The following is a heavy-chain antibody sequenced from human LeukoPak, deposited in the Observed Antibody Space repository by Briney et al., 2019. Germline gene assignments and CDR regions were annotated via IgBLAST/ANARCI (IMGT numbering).Heavy chain of an antibody. CDR3: AGDVLRRAFYARVV. CDR1: GFTFDDHA. J-gene: IGHJ6*02. CDR2: ITWYSGNI. V-gene: IGHV3-9*01. Sequence: QAGGSLRLSCVVSGFTFDDHAMHWVRQAPGKGLEWVASITWYSGNIGYADSVKGRFTISRDNAKNTLYLQMNSLRTDDTALYFCAGDVLRRAFYARVVWGQGTTVAVSS.